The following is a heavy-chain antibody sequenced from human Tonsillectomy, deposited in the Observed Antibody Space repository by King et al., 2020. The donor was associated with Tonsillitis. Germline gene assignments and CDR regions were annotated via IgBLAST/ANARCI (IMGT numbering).Heavy chain of an antibody. V-gene: IGHV3-9*01. J-gene: IGHJ6*02. D-gene: IGHD3-22*01. CDR3: AKDVVSVSYYYYGMDV. CDR2: ISGNSNIR. CDR1: GFTFDDYA. Sequence: VQLVESGGGLVQPGRSLRLSCTASGFTFDDYAIHWVRQAPGKGLEWVSGISGNSNIRDYADSVQGRFTISRDNAKNSLYLQMNSLRADDTALYYCAKDVVSVSYYYYGMDVWGQGTTVTVSS.